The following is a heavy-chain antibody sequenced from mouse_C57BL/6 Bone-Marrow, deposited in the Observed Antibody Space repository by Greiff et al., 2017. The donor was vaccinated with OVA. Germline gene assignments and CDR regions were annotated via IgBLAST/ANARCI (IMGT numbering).Heavy chain of an antibody. CDR1: GFNIKDDY. Sequence: VHVKQSGAELVRPGASVKLSCTASGFNIKDDYMHWVKQRPEQGLEWIGWIDPENGDTEYASKFQGKATITADTSSNTAYLQLSSLTSEDTAVYYCTTHDGYFYYAMDYWGQGTSVTVSS. CDR2: IDPENGDT. V-gene: IGHV14-4*01. J-gene: IGHJ4*01. CDR3: TTHDGYFYYAMDY. D-gene: IGHD2-3*01.